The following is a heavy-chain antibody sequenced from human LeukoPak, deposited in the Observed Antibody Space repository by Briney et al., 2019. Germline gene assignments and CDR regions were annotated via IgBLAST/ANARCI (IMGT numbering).Heavy chain of an antibody. D-gene: IGHD3-3*01. Sequence: GGSLRLSCAASGFTFSSYAMSWVRQAPGKGLEWVSAISGSGGSTYYADSVKGRFTISRDNSKNTLYLQMNCLRAEDTAVYYCASVDYDFWSGVFDYWGQGTLVTVSS. CDR1: GFTFSSYA. CDR3: ASVDYDFWSGVFDY. J-gene: IGHJ4*02. CDR2: ISGSGGST. V-gene: IGHV3-23*01.